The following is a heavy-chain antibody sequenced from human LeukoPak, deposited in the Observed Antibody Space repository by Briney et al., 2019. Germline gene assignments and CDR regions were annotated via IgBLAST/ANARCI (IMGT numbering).Heavy chain of an antibody. J-gene: IGHJ5*02. CDR3: AREGSWNWFDP. CDR2: ISSSSSTI. V-gene: IGHV3-48*02. D-gene: IGHD6-13*01. CDR1: GFTFSTYS. Sequence: PGGSLRLSCAASGFTFSTYSMDWVRRAPGKGLEWVSYISSSSSTIYYADSVKGRFTISRDNAKNSLYLQMNSQRDEDTAVYYCAREGSWNWFDPWGQGTLVTVSS.